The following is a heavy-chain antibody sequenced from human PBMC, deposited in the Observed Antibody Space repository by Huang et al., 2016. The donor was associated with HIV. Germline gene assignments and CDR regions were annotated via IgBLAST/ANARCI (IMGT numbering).Heavy chain of an antibody. CDR1: GNTFTSFH. CDR2: IIGGGGST. V-gene: IGHV1-46*03. J-gene: IGHJ3*02. Sequence: QVHLVQSGAEVREPGASVKVSCRPSGNTFTSFHVHWVRQAPGQGLEWMGKIIGGGGSTTYADKFQGRRSMTRDRSTGTIFLELRSLRSEDTAMYYCARVQPPHGRNPLDIWGQGTLITVSS. CDR3: ARVQPPHGRNPLDI.